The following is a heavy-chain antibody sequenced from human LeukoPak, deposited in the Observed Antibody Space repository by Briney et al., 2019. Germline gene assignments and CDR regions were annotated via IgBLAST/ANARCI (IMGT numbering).Heavy chain of an antibody. D-gene: IGHD1-1*01. V-gene: IGHV3-73*01. CDR1: GFTFSGSA. CDR2: IRSKANSYAT. Sequence: GGSLRLSCAASGFTFSGSAMHWVRQASGKGLEWVGRIRSKANSYATAYAASVKGRFTISRDDSKNTAYLQMNSLKTEDTAVYYCAKAPPYKKYFDYWGQGTLVTVSS. CDR3: AKAPPYKKYFDY. J-gene: IGHJ4*02.